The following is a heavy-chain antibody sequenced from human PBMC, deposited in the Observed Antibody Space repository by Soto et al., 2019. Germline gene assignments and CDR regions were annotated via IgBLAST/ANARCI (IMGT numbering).Heavy chain of an antibody. CDR2: IIPIFGTA. CDR1: GGTFSSYA. CDR3: ARPPRPCNWNDGGFDP. Sequence: QLQLVQSGAEVKKPGSSVKVSCKASGGTFSSYAISWVRQAPGQGLEWMGGIIPIFGTANYAQKFQGRVTITADESTSTAYMELSSLRSEDTAVYYCARPPRPCNWNDGGFDPWGQGTLVTVSS. V-gene: IGHV1-69*01. D-gene: IGHD1-1*01. J-gene: IGHJ5*02.